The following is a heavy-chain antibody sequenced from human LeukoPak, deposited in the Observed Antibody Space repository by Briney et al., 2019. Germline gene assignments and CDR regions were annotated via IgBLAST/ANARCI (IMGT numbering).Heavy chain of an antibody. CDR1: GGSFSGYY. CDR2: INHSGST. Sequence: SEALSLTCAVYGGSFSGYYWSWIRQPPGKGLEWIREINHSGSTNYNPSLKSRVTISVDTSKNQFSLKLSSVTAADTAVYYCARERYHDIVVVPAAMTSLNWFDPWGQGTLVTVSS. D-gene: IGHD2-2*01. J-gene: IGHJ5*02. V-gene: IGHV4-34*01. CDR3: ARERYHDIVVVPAAMTSLNWFDP.